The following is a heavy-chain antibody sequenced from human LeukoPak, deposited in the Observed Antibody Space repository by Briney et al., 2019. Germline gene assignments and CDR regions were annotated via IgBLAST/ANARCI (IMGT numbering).Heavy chain of an antibody. D-gene: IGHD3-3*01. V-gene: IGHV3-7*01. CDR3: ARDDPTLFWSGSPFY. Sequence: PGGSLRLSCAASGFTFSNYNINWVRQAPGKGLEWVANIKQDGSEKYYVDSVKGRFTISRDNAKNSLYLQMNSLRAEDTAVYYCARDDPTLFWSGSPFYWGQGTLVTVSS. CDR2: IKQDGSEK. CDR1: GFTFSNYN. J-gene: IGHJ4*02.